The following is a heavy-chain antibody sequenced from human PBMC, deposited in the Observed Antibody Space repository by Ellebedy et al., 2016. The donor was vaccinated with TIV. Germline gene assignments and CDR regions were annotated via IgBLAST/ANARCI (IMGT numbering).Heavy chain of an antibody. Sequence: ASVKVSCKASGGTFSNYAFSWVRQAPGQGLEWMGGNIPILGLAIYAQKFQGRVTITADASTNTVYMELSSLRSEDTAVYFCARGKRGYSYGHDNFYGMDVWGQGTTVTVSS. CDR1: GGTFSNYA. CDR3: ARGKRGYSYGHDNFYGMDV. V-gene: IGHV1-69*10. CDR2: NIPILGLA. J-gene: IGHJ6*02. D-gene: IGHD5-18*01.